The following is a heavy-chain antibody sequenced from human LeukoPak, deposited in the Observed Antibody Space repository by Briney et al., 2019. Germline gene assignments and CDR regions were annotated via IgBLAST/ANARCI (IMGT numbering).Heavy chain of an antibody. CDR1: GGSISSGGYY. Sequence: SQTLSLTCTVSGGSISSGGYYWSWIRQPPRKGLEWIGYMQYTGSTNYTHSPKRRVTISLDSSNSPLSLKLKYVTAADTAVYFCARVRRFNGPYNVYFDYWGQGTLVTVSS. CDR2: MQYTGST. D-gene: IGHD2-8*01. J-gene: IGHJ4*02. CDR3: ARVRRFNGPYNVYFDY. V-gene: IGHV4-61*08.